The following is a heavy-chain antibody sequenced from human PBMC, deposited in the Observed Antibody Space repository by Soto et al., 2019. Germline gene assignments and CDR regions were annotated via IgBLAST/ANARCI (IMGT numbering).Heavy chain of an antibody. V-gene: IGHV4-59*01. CDR1: GDSISSYY. J-gene: IGHJ4*02. D-gene: IGHD4-4*01. CDR3: ARLRRMTAITVSYYFDY. CDR2: IYYSGST. Sequence: SETLSLTCTVSGDSISSYYWSWIRQPPGKGLEWIGYIYYSGSTSYNPSLESRVTISVDTSENKFSLKLSSVTAADTAVYYCARLRRMTAITVSYYFDYWGQGTLVTVSS.